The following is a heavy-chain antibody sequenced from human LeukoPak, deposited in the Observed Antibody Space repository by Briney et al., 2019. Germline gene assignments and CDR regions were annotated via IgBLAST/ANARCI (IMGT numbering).Heavy chain of an antibody. CDR3: ARGYGGFDY. Sequence: PSETLSLTCAVYGGSFSGYYWSWIRQPPGKGLEWIGEINHSGSTNYNPSLKSRVTISVDTSKNQFSLKLSSVTAADTAVYYCARGYGGFDYWGQGTLVTVSS. CDR2: INHSGST. V-gene: IGHV4-34*01. J-gene: IGHJ4*02. CDR1: GGSFSGYY. D-gene: IGHD3-10*01.